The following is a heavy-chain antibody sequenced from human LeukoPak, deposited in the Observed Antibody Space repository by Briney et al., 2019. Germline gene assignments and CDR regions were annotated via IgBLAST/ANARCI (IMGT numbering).Heavy chain of an antibody. J-gene: IGHJ4*02. D-gene: IGHD3-9*01. CDR2: ISSSGDPI. V-gene: IGHV3-48*01. CDR3: VRDIVPTTIRKASFGY. Sequence: GGSLRPSCVVSGFTFNTFCMNWVRQAPGKGLEWLSYISSSGDPIYYADSVKGRFTISRDNAKNSLYLQMNSLRVEDTAVYYCVRDIVPTTIRKASFGYWGQGTLVTVSS. CDR1: GFTFNTFC.